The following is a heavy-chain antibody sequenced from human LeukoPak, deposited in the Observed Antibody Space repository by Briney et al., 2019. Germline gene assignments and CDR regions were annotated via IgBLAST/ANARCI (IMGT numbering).Heavy chain of an antibody. D-gene: IGHD3-10*01. Sequence: SVKVSCKASGGTFSSYAISWVRQAPGQGLEWMGGIIPIFGTANYAQKFQGRVTITADESTGTAYMELSSLRSEDTAVYYCARSQYYYGSGSYYSYDYWGQGTLVTVSS. CDR2: IIPIFGTA. J-gene: IGHJ4*02. CDR3: ARSQYYYGSGSYYSYDY. CDR1: GGTFSSYA. V-gene: IGHV1-69*13.